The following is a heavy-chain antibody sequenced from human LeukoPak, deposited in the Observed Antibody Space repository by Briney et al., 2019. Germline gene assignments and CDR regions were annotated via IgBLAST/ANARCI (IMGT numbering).Heavy chain of an antibody. CDR2: INPNSVGT. J-gene: IGHJ1*01. Sequence: ASVKVSCKASGYTFTGYYMHWVRQAPGHGLEWMGWINPNSVGTKYAQKFQGRVTMTRDTSISTGDMELSRLRSDDTAVYYCARGEVSSWYDYFQHWGQGSLVTVSS. D-gene: IGHD6-13*01. CDR3: ARGEVSSWYDYFQH. CDR1: GYTFTGYY. V-gene: IGHV1-2*02.